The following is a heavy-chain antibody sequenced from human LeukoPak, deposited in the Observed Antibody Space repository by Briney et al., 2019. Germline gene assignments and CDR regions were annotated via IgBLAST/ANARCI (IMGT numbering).Heavy chain of an antibody. CDR3: ARRSQQLFNWFDP. V-gene: IGHV5-51*01. J-gene: IGHJ5*02. Sequence: KTGESLKISCKGSGYSFTSYWIGWVRQMPGKGLEWMGVIYPGDSDTRYSPSFQGQVTISADKSISTAYLQWSSLKASDTAMYYCARRSQQLFNWFDPWGQGTLVTVSS. D-gene: IGHD6-13*01. CDR2: IYPGDSDT. CDR1: GYSFTSYW.